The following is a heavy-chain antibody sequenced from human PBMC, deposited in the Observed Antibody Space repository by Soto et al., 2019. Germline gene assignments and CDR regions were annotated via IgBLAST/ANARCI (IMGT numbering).Heavy chain of an antibody. V-gene: IGHV1-69*13. CDR3: AKAYYDILTGYQLYYYYYGMDV. D-gene: IGHD3-9*01. J-gene: IGHJ6*02. CDR2: IIPIFGTA. CDR1: GGTFSSYA. Sequence: GASVKVSCKASGGTFSSYAISWARQAPGQGLEWMGGIIPIFGTANYAQKFQGRVTITADESTSTAYMELSSLRSEDTAVYYCAKAYYDILTGYQLYYYYYGMDVWGQGTTVTVSS.